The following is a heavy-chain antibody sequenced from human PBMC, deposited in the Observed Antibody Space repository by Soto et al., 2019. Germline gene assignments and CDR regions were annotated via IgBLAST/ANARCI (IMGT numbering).Heavy chain of an antibody. V-gene: IGHV3-7*04. J-gene: IGHJ3*01. Sequence: GGSLRLSCAASGFTFFGYWMSWVRQAPGEGLEWLANIKLDGSNKYYLESVKGRFTISRDNARSSLYLQMDSLRVEDTARYYCVRGGGAFDLWGQGTMVTVSS. D-gene: IGHD3-10*01. CDR3: VRGGGAFDL. CDR1: GFTFFGYW. CDR2: IKLDGSNK.